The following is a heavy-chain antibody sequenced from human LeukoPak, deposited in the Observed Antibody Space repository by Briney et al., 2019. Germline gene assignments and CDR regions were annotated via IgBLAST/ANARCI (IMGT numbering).Heavy chain of an antibody. CDR3: TTEQWWQQLVKTPQIAFDI. Sequence: AGGSLRLSCAASGFTFSNAWMSWVRQAPGKGLEWVGRIKSKTDGGTTDYAAPVKGRFTISRDDSKNTLYLQMNSLKTEDTAVYYCTTEQWWQQLVKTPQIAFDIWGQGTMVTVSS. CDR1: GFTFSNAW. J-gene: IGHJ3*02. CDR2: IKSKTDGGTT. D-gene: IGHD6-13*01. V-gene: IGHV3-15*01.